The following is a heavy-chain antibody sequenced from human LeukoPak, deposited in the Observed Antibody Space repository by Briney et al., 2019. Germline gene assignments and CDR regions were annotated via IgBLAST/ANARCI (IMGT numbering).Heavy chain of an antibody. Sequence: SETLSLTCAVYGGSFSGYYWSWIRQPPGKGLEWIGEIYHSGSTNYNPSLKSRVTISVDKSKNQFSLKLSSVTAADTAVYYCARDAVTTFDYYYMDVWGKGTTVTVSS. CDR1: GGSFSGYY. V-gene: IGHV4-34*01. D-gene: IGHD4-11*01. CDR2: IYHSGST. J-gene: IGHJ6*03. CDR3: ARDAVTTFDYYYMDV.